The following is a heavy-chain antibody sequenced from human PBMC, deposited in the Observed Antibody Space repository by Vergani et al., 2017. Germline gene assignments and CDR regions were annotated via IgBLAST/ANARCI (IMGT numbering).Heavy chain of an antibody. Sequence: EVQLVESGGGLIQPGGSLRLSCAASGFTVSSNYMSWVRQAPGKGLAWVSVIYSGGSTYYADSVKGRFTIARDNSKNTLYLQMNSLRAEATAVYYCALQLWPTAIDYWGQGTLVAVSS. CDR3: ALQLWPTAIDY. J-gene: IGHJ4*02. V-gene: IGHV3-53*01. D-gene: IGHD5-18*01. CDR1: GFTVSSNY. CDR2: IYSGGST.